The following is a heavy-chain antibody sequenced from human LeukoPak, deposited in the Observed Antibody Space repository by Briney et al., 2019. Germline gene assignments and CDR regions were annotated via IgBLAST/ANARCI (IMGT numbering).Heavy chain of an antibody. CDR3: AKDITPRIPAAFDL. V-gene: IGHV3-9*01. CDR1: GFTFDDYA. D-gene: IGHD2-21*01. J-gene: IGHJ3*01. Sequence: GGSLRLSCAASGFTFDDYAMHWVRQVPGKGLEWVSGISWDSGRIDYADSVKGRFTISRDNAKNSLFLQMNSLRAEDTAFYYCAKDITPRIPAAFDLWGQGTMVTASS. CDR2: ISWDSGRI.